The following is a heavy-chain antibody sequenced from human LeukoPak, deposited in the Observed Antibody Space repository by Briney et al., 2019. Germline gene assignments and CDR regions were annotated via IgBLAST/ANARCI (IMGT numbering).Heavy chain of an antibody. J-gene: IGHJ6*02. Sequence: GGSLRLSCAAFGFTFSSYWMSWVRQAPGKGLEWVANIKQDGSEKYYVDSVKGRFTISRDNAKNSLYLQMNSLRAEDTAVYYCARDRMDYDFWSGYRPRYYYGMDVWGQGTTVTVSS. V-gene: IGHV3-7*01. D-gene: IGHD3-3*01. CDR3: ARDRMDYDFWSGYRPRYYYGMDV. CDR1: GFTFSSYW. CDR2: IKQDGSEK.